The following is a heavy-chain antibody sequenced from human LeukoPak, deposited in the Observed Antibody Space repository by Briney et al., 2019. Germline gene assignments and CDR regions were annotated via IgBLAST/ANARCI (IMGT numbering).Heavy chain of an antibody. CDR1: GFTFSDYG. CDR2: IRFDGGSK. CDR3: AKEGTASKPSDLDY. Sequence: PGGSLRLSCAAAGFTFSDYGIHWVGPAPGQGLEWVAFIRFDGGSKYYTDSGKGRFTIGGDKSKNTLYLQRNSLRADDTAVYYCAKEGTASKPSDLDYWGQGTLVTVSS. D-gene: IGHD1/OR15-1a*01. J-gene: IGHJ4*02. V-gene: IGHV3-30*02.